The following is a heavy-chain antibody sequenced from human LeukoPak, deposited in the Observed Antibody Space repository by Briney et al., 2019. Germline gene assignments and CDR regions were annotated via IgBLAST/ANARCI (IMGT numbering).Heavy chain of an antibody. Sequence: SETLSLTCTVSGGSISSYYWNWIRQPPGKGLEWIGYIYYSGSTNYNPSLKSRVTISVDTSKNQFSLKLSSVTAADTAVYYCARTPGFTVPYYYGMDVWGQGTTVTVSS. D-gene: IGHD4-11*01. CDR3: ARTPGFTVPYYYGMDV. V-gene: IGHV4-59*01. J-gene: IGHJ6*02. CDR1: GGSISSYY. CDR2: IYYSGST.